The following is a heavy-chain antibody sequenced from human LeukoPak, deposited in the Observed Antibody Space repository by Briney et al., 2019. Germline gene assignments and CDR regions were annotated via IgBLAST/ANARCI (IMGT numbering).Heavy chain of an antibody. V-gene: IGHV4-59*08. CDR2: IYYSGST. Sequence: PSETLSLTCTVSGASFSSYYWSWIRQPPGKGLQWIGYIYYSGSTNYSPSLKSRVTMSVDTSKNQFSLKVTSVTAADTAVYYCARGRARGSGYFDYWGQGTLVTVSS. J-gene: IGHJ4*02. CDR1: GASFSSYY. CDR3: ARGRARGSGYFDY. D-gene: IGHD1-26*01.